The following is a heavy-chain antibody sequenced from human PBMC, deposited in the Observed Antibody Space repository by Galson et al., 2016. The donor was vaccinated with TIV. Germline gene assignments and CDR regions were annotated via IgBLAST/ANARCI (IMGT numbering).Heavy chain of an antibody. Sequence: SGFSFSSYAMYWVRQAPGVGLEWVSSIRGSGGSTYYADSVKGRFTISRDNSKNTLYLQINSLTAEDTAVYYCAKDRHSSTSWLGYLDYWGQGTLVTVSS. V-gene: IGHV3-23*01. J-gene: IGHJ4*02. D-gene: IGHD2-2*01. CDR1: GFSFSSYA. CDR3: AKDRHSSTSWLGYLDY. CDR2: IRGSGGST.